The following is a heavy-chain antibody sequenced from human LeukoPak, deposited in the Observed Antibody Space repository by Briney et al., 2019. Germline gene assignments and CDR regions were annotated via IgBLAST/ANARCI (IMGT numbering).Heavy chain of an antibody. V-gene: IGHV1-8*03. D-gene: IGHD6-19*01. Sequence: ASVKVSCKASGYTFTSYDINWVRQATGQGLEWMGWMNPNSGNTGYAQKFQGRVTITRNTSISSAYMELSSLRSEDTAVYYCARVKQWLVNYYYYMDVWGKGTTVTISS. J-gene: IGHJ6*03. CDR1: GYTFTSYD. CDR3: ARVKQWLVNYYYYMDV. CDR2: MNPNSGNT.